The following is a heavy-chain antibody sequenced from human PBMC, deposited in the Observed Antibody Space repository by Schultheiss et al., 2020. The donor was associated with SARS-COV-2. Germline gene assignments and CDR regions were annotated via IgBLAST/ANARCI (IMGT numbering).Heavy chain of an antibody. Sequence: GGSLRLSCAASGFTFDDYAMHWVRQAPGKGLEWVSGISWNSGSIGYADSVKGRFTISRDNSKNTLYLQMNSLRAEDTAVYYCARVYNNYYDSSGHAVDIWGQGTMVTVSS. V-gene: IGHV3-9*01. CDR2: ISWNSGSI. J-gene: IGHJ3*02. CDR3: ARVYNNYYDSSGHAVDI. D-gene: IGHD3-22*01. CDR1: GFTFDDYA.